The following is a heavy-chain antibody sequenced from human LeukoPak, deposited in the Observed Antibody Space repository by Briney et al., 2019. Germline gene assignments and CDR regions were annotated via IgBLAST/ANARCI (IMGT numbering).Heavy chain of an antibody. J-gene: IGHJ4*02. CDR3: TESPIDYSSSGDY. V-gene: IGHV5-10-1*01. CDR1: GYSFTSYW. CDR2: IDPSDSYT. D-gene: IGHD6-6*01. Sequence: GESLKISCKGSGYSFTSYWISWVRQMPGKGLEWMGRIDPSDSYTNYSPSFQGHVTISADKSISTAYPQWSSLKASDTAMYYCTESPIDYSSSGDYWGQGTLVTVSS.